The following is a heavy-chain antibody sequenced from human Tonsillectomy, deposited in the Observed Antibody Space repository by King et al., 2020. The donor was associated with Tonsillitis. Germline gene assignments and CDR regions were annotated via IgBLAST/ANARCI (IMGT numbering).Heavy chain of an antibody. J-gene: IGHJ6*02. Sequence: QLVQSGGGVVQPGRSLRLSCAASGFTFSSYGMHWVRQAPGKGLEWVAVISYDGSNKYYADSVKGRFTISRDNSKNTLYVQMNSLRDEDTAVYHCAKDRGDVDPGSYGMDVWGQGTTVTVSS. CDR3: AKDRGDVDPGSYGMDV. D-gene: IGHD5-18*01. CDR1: GFTFSSYG. V-gene: IGHV3-30*18. CDR2: ISYDGSNK.